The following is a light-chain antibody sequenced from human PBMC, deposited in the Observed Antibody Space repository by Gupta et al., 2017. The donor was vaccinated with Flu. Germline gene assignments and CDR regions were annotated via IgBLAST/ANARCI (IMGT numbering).Light chain of an antibody. CDR1: QSISTY. V-gene: IGKV1-39*01. CDR3: QQSYTSPQCT. J-gene: IGKJ2*02. Sequence: DIQMTQSPSSLSASVGDTVTITCRASQSISTYVNWYQQKPEKAPKFLIYAASSLESGVPSSFSGSGSGTEFTLTISGLQPEDFATYYCQQSYTSPQCTFGQGTKLEI. CDR2: AAS.